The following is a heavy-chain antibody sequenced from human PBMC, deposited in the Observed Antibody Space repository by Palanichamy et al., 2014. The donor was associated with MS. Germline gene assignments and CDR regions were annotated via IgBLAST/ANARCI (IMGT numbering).Heavy chain of an antibody. J-gene: IGHJ3*01. CDR3: ATPTTFGSGSFVYAFYS. V-gene: IGHV4-59*08. D-gene: IGHD3-10*01. CDR1: GASVRSYY. CDR2: THYGGGSP. Sequence: QVQLQESGPGLVKPSESLSLTCTVSGASVRSYYWSWIRQPPGKGLEYIAYTHYGGGSPNYNPSVRGRVAISVDASKNQVSLFLSAVTAADTAVYYCATPTTFGSGSFVYAFYSWGQGTTVTVSS.